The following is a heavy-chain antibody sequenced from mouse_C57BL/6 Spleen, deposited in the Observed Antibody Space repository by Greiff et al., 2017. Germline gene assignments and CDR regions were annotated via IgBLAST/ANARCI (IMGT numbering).Heavy chain of an antibody. D-gene: IGHD2-5*01. V-gene: IGHV1-80*01. CDR1: GYAFSSYW. CDR3: ATYYSNYGYFDV. Sequence: QVQLQQPGAELVKPGASVKISCKASGYAFSSYWMNWVKQRPGKGLEWIGQIYPGDGDTNYNGKFKGKATLTADKSSSTAYMQLSSLTSEDSAVYCCATYYSNYGYFDVWGTGTTVTVSS. CDR2: IYPGDGDT. J-gene: IGHJ1*03.